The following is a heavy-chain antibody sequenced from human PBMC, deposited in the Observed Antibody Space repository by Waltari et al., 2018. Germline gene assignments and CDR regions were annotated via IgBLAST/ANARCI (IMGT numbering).Heavy chain of an antibody. J-gene: IGHJ5*02. CDR2: IWSDETNK. CDR3: AKGPDSSGYYSNWFDP. CDR1: AFTFSNHG. Sequence: QVQLVESGGGVVQPGGSLRLSCAASAFTFSNHGIHWVRQAPGKGLEWVAFIWSDETNKHYADSVQGRFTISRDNSKNTVFLQMNSLRTEDTAVYYCAKGPDSSGYYSNWFDPWGQGILVTVSS. D-gene: IGHD3-22*01. V-gene: IGHV3-30*02.